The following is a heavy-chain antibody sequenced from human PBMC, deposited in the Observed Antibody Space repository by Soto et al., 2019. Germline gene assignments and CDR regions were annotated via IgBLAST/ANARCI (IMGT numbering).Heavy chain of an antibody. CDR1: GFSISSGYF. CDR3: ARDSSGYYWFDP. J-gene: IGHJ5*02. V-gene: IGHV4-38-2*02. D-gene: IGHD3-22*01. Sequence: SETLSLTCAASGFSISSGYFWGWIRQPPGKGPEWLGSIYHSGTTYYNPSVKGRVTISVDTSKNQFSLKMSSVTAADTAVYYCARDSSGYYWFDPWGQGTLVTVSS. CDR2: IYHSGTT.